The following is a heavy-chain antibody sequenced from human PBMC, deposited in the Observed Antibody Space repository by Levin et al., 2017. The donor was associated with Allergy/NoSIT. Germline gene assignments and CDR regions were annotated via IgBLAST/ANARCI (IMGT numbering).Heavy chain of an antibody. J-gene: IGHJ1*01. V-gene: IGHV3-73*01. CDR1: GFTFSGSA. D-gene: IGHD6-13*01. CDR3: TYSSSWYEYFQH. CDR2: IRSKANSYAT. Sequence: GGSLRLSCAASGFTFSGSAMHWVRQASGKGLEWVGRIRSKANSYATAYAASVKGRFTISRDDSKNTAYLQMNSLKTEDTAVYYCTYSSSWYEYFQHWGQGTLVTVSS.